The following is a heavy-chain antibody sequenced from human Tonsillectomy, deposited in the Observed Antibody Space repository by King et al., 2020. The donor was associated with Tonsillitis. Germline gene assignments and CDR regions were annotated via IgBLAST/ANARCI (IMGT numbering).Heavy chain of an antibody. CDR3: ARRGIINYGMDV. CDR2: IIPIFGAT. V-gene: IGHV1-69*01. D-gene: IGHD2-15*01. Sequence: QLVQSGAEVKKPGSSLKVSCKASGGTFNYYGISCVRQAPGQGLEWMGGIIPIFGATNYAQKFQGRVTITADEATRTAYMELSSLRSDDTAVYYCARRGIINYGMDVWGQGTTVIVSS. CDR1: GGTFNYYG. J-gene: IGHJ6*02.